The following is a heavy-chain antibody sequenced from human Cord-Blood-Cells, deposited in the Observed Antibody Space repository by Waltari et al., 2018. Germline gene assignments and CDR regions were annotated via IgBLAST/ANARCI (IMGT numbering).Heavy chain of an antibody. V-gene: IGHV1-3*01. CDR1: GYTFTSYA. J-gene: IGHJ5*02. CDR2: INAGNGNT. D-gene: IGHD7-27*01. CDR3: ARPVDPGYNWFDP. Sequence: QVQLVQSGAEVKKPGASVKVSCKASGYTFTSYAMHWVRQAPGQRLEWMGWINAGNGNTKYSQKFQGRVTITRDTSASTAYMELSSLRSEDTAVYYCARPVDPGYNWFDPWVQGTLVTVSS.